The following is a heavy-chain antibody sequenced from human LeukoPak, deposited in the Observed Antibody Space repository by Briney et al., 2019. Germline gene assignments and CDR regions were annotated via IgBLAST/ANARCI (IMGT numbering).Heavy chain of an antibody. CDR2: FDPGDDET. CDR1: GYTFTSYG. Sequence: ASVKVSCKSSGYTFTSYGISWVRQAPGQGLAWMGGFDPGDDETIYAQKFQGRVTMTEDTSTDTAYLELSSLRSEDTAVYFCATQKDLLLDSWGQGTPVTVSS. J-gene: IGHJ5*01. V-gene: IGHV1-24*01. CDR3: ATQKDLLLDS. D-gene: IGHD1-26*01.